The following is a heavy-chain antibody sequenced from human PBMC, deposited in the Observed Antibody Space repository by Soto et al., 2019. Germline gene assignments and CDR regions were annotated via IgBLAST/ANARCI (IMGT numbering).Heavy chain of an antibody. CDR2: VSYDGSYK. CDR1: GFTFSDYG. Sequence: QVHLVESGGGVAQPGRSLRLSCAVSGFTFSDYGMHWVRQAPGKGLEWVAVVSYDGSYKYYADSVKGRFTVSRDLSGNTLFLEMNSLGLEDTAVYFCAKEMYPRTVLDSSSPWGAYWGQGTLVAVSS. CDR3: AKEMYPRTVLDSSSPWGAY. D-gene: IGHD6-6*01. J-gene: IGHJ4*02. V-gene: IGHV3-30*18.